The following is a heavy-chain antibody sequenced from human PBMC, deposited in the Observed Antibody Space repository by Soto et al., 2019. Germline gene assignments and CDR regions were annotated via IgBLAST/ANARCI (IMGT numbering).Heavy chain of an antibody. CDR1: GYTFTSYD. Sequence: QVQLVQSGAEVKKPGASVKVSCKASGYTFTSYDINWVRQATGKGLEWMGWMNPNSGNTGYAQKFQGRVTMTRNTFITTAYMEGSSLGSEDTAVYYWARRAYSSSWYYYYYYSMDAWSQGTTVTVSS. CDR2: MNPNSGNT. CDR3: ARRAYSSSWYYYYYYSMDA. J-gene: IGHJ6*02. V-gene: IGHV1-8*01. D-gene: IGHD6-13*01.